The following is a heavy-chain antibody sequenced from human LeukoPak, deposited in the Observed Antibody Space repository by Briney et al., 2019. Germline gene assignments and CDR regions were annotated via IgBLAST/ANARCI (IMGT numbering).Heavy chain of an antibody. CDR1: GFTFSSYA. D-gene: IGHD3-22*01. Sequence: GGSLRLSCAASGFTFSSYAMSWVRQAPGKGLEWVSSIDSSGGSTFYPDSVRGRFTISRDNSKNTLYLQMNSLRAEDTAVYYCAKYYDSSGPSYDYWGQGTLVTVSS. CDR3: AKYYDSSGPSYDY. J-gene: IGHJ4*02. CDR2: IDSSGGST. V-gene: IGHV3-23*01.